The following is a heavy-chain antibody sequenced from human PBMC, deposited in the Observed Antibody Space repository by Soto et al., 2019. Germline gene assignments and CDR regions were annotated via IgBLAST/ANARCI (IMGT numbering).Heavy chain of an antibody. CDR2: VDPEDGET. CDR3: ATLSRSTGGIFDY. Sequence: EVQLVQSGAEVQKPGATVKISCNISGYTFTDYYIHWVQQAPGKGLEWMGLVDPEDGETIYAEKFQGRVTKTADTSTDTAYMELSSLRSEDTAVYYCATLSRSTGGIFDYWGQGTLVTVSS. J-gene: IGHJ4*02. V-gene: IGHV1-69-2*01. D-gene: IGHD4-4*01. CDR1: GYTFTDYY.